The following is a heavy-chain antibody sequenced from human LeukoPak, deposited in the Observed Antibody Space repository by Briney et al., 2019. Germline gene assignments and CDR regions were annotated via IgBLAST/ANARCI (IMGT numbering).Heavy chain of an antibody. CDR1: GYTFTSYY. V-gene: IGHV1-46*01. J-gene: IGHJ4*02. D-gene: IGHD6-13*01. CDR3: ARGLGLAAAGTVYFDY. Sequence: ASVKVSCKASGYTFTSYYMHWVRQAPGQGLEWVGIINPSGGSTSYAQKFQGRVTMTRDMSTSTVYMELSSLRSEDTAVYYCARGLGLAAAGTVYFDYWGQGTLVTVSS. CDR2: INPSGGST.